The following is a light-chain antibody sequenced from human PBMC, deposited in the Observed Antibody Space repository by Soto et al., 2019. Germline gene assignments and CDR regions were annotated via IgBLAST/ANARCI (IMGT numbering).Light chain of an antibody. Sequence: EIVMTQSPATLSVSPGERVTLSCRASQSVSSNLAWYQKKPGQAPRLLIYGASTRATGIPARFSGSGSGTEFTLTISSLQSEDLAVYYCQQYNNWWTFGQGTKVEIK. J-gene: IGKJ1*01. CDR2: GAS. CDR1: QSVSSN. V-gene: IGKV3D-15*01. CDR3: QQYNNWWT.